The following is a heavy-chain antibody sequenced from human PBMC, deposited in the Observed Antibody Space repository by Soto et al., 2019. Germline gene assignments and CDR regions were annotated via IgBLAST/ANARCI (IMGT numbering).Heavy chain of an antibody. J-gene: IGHJ6*02. V-gene: IGHV4-39*01. CDR1: GGSIRSDSYY. Sequence: PSDTLSLTCTVSGGSIRSDSYYWGWIRQSPGKGLEWIASIYYSGSTYYNPSLKSRVTISVDTSKNQFSLKLSSVTAADTAVYYCARLIGYCSSTSCYGKVYGMDVWGQGTTVT. CDR3: ARLIGYCSSTSCYGKVYGMDV. CDR2: IYYSGST. D-gene: IGHD2-2*01.